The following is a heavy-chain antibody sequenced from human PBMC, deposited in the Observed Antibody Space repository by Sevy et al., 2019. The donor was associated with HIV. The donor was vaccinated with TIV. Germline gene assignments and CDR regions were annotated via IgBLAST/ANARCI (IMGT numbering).Heavy chain of an antibody. D-gene: IGHD2-21*02. CDR3: SRESGSDWYVDH. Sequence: GGSLRLSCAASGFTFSNFGMHWVRQAVGKGLEWVAAIFSDGTTKYYGDSVKGRFTISRDNSKNTLYLQMSRLTGEDTAVYYCSRESGSDWYVDHWGQGTLVTVSS. CDR2: IFSDGTTK. J-gene: IGHJ4*02. CDR1: GFTFSNFG. V-gene: IGHV3-33*01.